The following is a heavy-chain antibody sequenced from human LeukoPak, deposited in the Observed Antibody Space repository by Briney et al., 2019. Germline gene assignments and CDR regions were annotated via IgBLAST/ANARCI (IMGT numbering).Heavy chain of an antibody. CDR1: GGSFSGYY. V-gene: IGHV4-34*01. J-gene: IGHJ6*03. CDR3: ARGQAAAPIAYYYYYMDV. D-gene: IGHD6-13*01. CDR2: INHSGST. Sequence: KASETLSLTCAVYGGSFSGYYWSWIRQPPGKGLEWIGEINHSGSTNYNPSLKSRVTISVDTAKNQFSLKLSSVTAADAAVYYCARGQAAAPIAYYYYYMDVWGKGTTVTISS.